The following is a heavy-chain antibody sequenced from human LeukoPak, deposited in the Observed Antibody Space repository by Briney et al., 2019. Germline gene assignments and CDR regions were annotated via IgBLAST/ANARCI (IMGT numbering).Heavy chain of an antibody. V-gene: IGHV4-59*08. J-gene: IGHJ4*02. CDR2: FYYSGTS. Sequence: SETLSLTCTVSGGSISDYYWSWLRQSPGKGLEWIGYFYYSGTSRYNPSLKSRATFSPGTSENHFSLKLTSVTAADTAVYYCARHYYGDVYYFDLWGQGTLVTVSS. D-gene: IGHD3-16*01. CDR3: ARHYYGDVYYFDL. CDR1: GGSISDYY.